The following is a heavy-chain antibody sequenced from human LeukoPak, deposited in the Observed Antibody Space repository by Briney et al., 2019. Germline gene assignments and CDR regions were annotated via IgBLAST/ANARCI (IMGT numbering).Heavy chain of an antibody. J-gene: IGHJ6*03. CDR2: IIPIFGTA. CDR1: GGTFSSYA. D-gene: IGHD2-2*01. V-gene: IGHV1-69*13. Sequence: SVKVSCKASGGTFSSYAISWVRQAPGQGLEWMGGIIPIFGTANYAQKFQGRVTITADESTSTAYMELSSLRSEDTAVYYCARDLLFCSSTSCFNYMDVWGKGTTVTISS. CDR3: ARDLLFCSSTSCFNYMDV.